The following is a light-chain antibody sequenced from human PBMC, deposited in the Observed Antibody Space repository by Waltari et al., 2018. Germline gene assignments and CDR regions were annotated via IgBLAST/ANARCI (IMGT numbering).Light chain of an antibody. CDR1: QSVNYN. CDR2: GAS. J-gene: IGKJ2*01. Sequence: EIVMTQSPATLCVSPGERATLSCRASQSVNYNLAWYQQKPGQAPRLLIYGASTRATGIPARFSGSGSGTEFTLTISSLQSEDFAVYYCQQYNNWPLYTFGQGTKLEIK. V-gene: IGKV3-15*01. CDR3: QQYNNWPLYT.